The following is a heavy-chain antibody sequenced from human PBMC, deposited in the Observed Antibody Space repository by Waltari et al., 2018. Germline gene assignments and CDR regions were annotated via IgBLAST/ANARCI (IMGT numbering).Heavy chain of an antibody. Sequence: QVQLQESGPGLVKPSQTLSLTCTVSGCSISSGGYYWSWIGQHPGKGLEWIGYIYYSGSTYYNPSLKSRVTISVDTSKNQFSLKLSSVTAADTAVYYCARDLGPGAAAGTDWGQGTLVTVSS. CDR3: ARDLGPGAAAGTD. CDR1: GCSISSGGYY. V-gene: IGHV4-31*03. CDR2: IYYSGST. J-gene: IGHJ4*02. D-gene: IGHD6-13*01.